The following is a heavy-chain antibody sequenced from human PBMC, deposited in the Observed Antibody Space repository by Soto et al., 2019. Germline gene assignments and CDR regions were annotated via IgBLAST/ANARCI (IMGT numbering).Heavy chain of an antibody. CDR3: AREYYDPLRAFDI. J-gene: IGHJ3*02. CDR1: GYTFTSYG. CDR2: IIPIFGKA. D-gene: IGHD3-3*01. Sequence: GASVKVSCKASGYTFTSYGISWVRQAPGQGLEWMGGIIPIFGKANYAQKFQGRVTITADESTSTAYMELSSLRSEDTAVYYCAREYYDPLRAFDIWGQGTMVTVSS. V-gene: IGHV1-69*13.